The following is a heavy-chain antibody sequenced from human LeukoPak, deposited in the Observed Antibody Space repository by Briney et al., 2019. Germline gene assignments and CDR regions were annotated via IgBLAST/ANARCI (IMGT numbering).Heavy chain of an antibody. D-gene: IGHD6-13*01. V-gene: IGHV1-2*06. CDR2: INPYSGDT. J-gene: IGHJ4*02. CDR3: ARDQGSLTRSWYTGY. Sequence: ASVKVSCKASGYTFTGYHIHWVRLAPGQGLEWMGRINPYSGDTNFAQKFQGRVTMTRDTSITTAYMDLSRLTPDDTAVYFCARDQGSLTRSWYTGYWGQGTQVTVSS. CDR1: GYTFTGYH.